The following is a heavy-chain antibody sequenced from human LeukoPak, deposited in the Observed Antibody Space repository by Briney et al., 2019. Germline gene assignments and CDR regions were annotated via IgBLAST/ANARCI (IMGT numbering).Heavy chain of an antibody. V-gene: IGHV4-31*03. Sequence: SETLSLTCTVSGGSISSGGYYWSWIRQHPGKGLEWIGYIYYSGSTYYNPSLKSRVTISVDTSKNQFSLKLSSVTAADTAVYYCASQKARYCSGGSCSLDYWGQGTLVTVSS. CDR1: GGSISSGGYY. J-gene: IGHJ4*02. CDR2: IYYSGST. D-gene: IGHD2-15*01. CDR3: ASQKARYCSGGSCSLDY.